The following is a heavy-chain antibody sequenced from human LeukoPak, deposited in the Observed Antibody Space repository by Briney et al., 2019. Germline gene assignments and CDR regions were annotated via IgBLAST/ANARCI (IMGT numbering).Heavy chain of an antibody. CDR1: GFSFSKNW. CDR3: ARGVYYLDY. D-gene: IGHD3-3*01. J-gene: IGHJ4*02. V-gene: IGHV3-7*04. Sequence: GGSLRLSCVASGFSFSKNWMTWVRQAPGKGLEWVANINQDGRELYYVDSVKGRFTISRDNAKNSLHLQMSSLRAEDTAVYYCARGVYYLDYWGQGTLVTVSS. CDR2: INQDGREL.